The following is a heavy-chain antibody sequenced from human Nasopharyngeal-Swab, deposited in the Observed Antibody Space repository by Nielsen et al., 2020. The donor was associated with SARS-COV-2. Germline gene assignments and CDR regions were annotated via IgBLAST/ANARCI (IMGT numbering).Heavy chain of an antibody. Sequence: SLKLSCAASGFTFSSYAMHWVRQAPGKGLEWVAVISYDGSNQYYADSVKGRFTISRDNSKTTLYLQMNSLRAEDTAVYYCAGDCSEKGYYYYGMDVWGQGTTVTVSS. D-gene: IGHD2-15*01. CDR3: AGDCSEKGYYYYGMDV. V-gene: IGHV3-30*04. J-gene: IGHJ6*02. CDR1: GFTFSSYA. CDR2: ISYDGSNQ.